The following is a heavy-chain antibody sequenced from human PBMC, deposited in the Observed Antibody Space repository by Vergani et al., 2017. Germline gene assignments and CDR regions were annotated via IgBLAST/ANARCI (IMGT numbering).Heavy chain of an antibody. D-gene: IGHD6-19*01. CDR1: GYTFTSYD. CDR2: MNPNSGNT. Sequence: QVQLVQSGAQVTKPGASVKVSCKASGYTFTSYDINWVRQATGQGLEWMGWMNPNSGNTGYAQKFQGRVTITRNTSISTAYMELSRLRSEDTAVYYCARGGPRIAVAGTYYYYYGMDVWGQGTTVTVSS. V-gene: IGHV1-8*03. J-gene: IGHJ6*02. CDR3: ARGGPRIAVAGTYYYYYGMDV.